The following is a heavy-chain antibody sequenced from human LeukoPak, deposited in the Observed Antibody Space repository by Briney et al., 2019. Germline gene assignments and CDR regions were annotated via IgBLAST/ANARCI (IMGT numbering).Heavy chain of an antibody. Sequence: GGSLRLSCVASGFTFSNYAMSWVRQAPGKGLEWVSAITGSGGITYYADSVKGRFTISRDNSKNTLYPQMNSLRAEDTAVYYCAKWGDYDVLTGYHDPDYWGQGTLVTVSS. CDR3: AKWGDYDVLTGYHDPDY. CDR1: GFTFSNYA. J-gene: IGHJ4*02. CDR2: ITGSGGIT. V-gene: IGHV3-23*01. D-gene: IGHD3-9*01.